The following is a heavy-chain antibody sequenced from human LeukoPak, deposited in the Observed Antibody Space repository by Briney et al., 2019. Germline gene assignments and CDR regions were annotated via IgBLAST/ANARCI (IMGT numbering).Heavy chain of an antibody. CDR2: IYSSGST. Sequence: PGGSLRLSCTASGFTVSNNYMNWVRQAPGKGLEWVSLIYSSGSTHYADSVKGRFTISRGNSKNTLYLQMSSLRAEDTAVYYCARDPPGIAASVSGGWGQGTLVTVSS. V-gene: IGHV3-53*01. J-gene: IGHJ4*02. CDR3: ARDPPGIAASVSGG. CDR1: GFTVSNNY. D-gene: IGHD6-13*01.